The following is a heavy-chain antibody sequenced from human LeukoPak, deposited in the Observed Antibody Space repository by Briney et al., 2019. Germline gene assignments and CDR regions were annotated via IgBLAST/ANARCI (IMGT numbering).Heavy chain of an antibody. Sequence: WASVKVSCKASGYTFTSYDINWVRQATGQGLEWVGWMNPNSGNTGYAQKFQGRVTMTRNTSISTAYMELSSLRSEDTAVYYCAIDYYGSGSYRPRGVYYYYGMDVWGQGTTVTVSS. D-gene: IGHD3-10*01. CDR1: GYTFTSYD. CDR2: MNPNSGNT. V-gene: IGHV1-8*01. J-gene: IGHJ6*02. CDR3: AIDYYGSGSYRPRGVYYYYGMDV.